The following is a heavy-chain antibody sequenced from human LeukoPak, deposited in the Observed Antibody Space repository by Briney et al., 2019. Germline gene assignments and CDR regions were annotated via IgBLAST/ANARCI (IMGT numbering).Heavy chain of an antibody. V-gene: IGHV4-4*02. CDR2: IYHSGST. D-gene: IGHD3-22*01. Sequence: SETLSLTCAVSGGSISSSNWWSWVRQPPGKGLEWIGEIYHSGSTNYNPSLKSRVTISVDKSKNQFSLKLSSVTAADTAVYYCARGLGYYYDSSGTNWFDPWGQGTLVTVSS. CDR3: ARGLGYYYDSSGTNWFDP. J-gene: IGHJ5*02. CDR1: GGSISSSNW.